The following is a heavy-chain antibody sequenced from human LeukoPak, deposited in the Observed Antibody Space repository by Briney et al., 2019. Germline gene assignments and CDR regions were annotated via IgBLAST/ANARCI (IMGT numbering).Heavy chain of an antibody. CDR1: SGYISTSNYY. Sequence: PSETLSLTCTVSSGYISTSNYYWGWIRQPPGKGLEWIGYIYYSGSTNYNPSLKSRVTISVDTSKNQFSLKLSSVTAADTAVYYSARGRSRGGNHPVLETFYYYSYYMDAWGKETTVTVSS. D-gene: IGHD6-13*01. CDR3: ARGRSRGGNHPVLETFYYYSYYMDA. V-gene: IGHV4-61*05. J-gene: IGHJ6*03. CDR2: IYYSGST.